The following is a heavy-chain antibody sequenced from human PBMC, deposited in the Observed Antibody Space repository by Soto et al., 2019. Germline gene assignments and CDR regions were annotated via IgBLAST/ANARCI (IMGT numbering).Heavy chain of an antibody. Sequence: QVHLVQSGAEVKKPGASVKVSCKASGYTFTGYYIHWVRQAPGQGLEWMGWTNPSNGGTNYAQKFQGRVTMPRDTSLSIAYMELTTLRSDDTAVFYCAREVGGGRQYYFDSWGLGTLVTVSS. D-gene: IGHD3-16*01. CDR2: TNPSNGGT. CDR3: AREVGGGRQYYFDS. V-gene: IGHV1-2*02. J-gene: IGHJ4*02. CDR1: GYTFTGYY.